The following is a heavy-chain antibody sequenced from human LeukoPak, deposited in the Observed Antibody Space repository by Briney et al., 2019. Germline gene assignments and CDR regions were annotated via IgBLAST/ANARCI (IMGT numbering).Heavy chain of an antibody. CDR2: IRNDGSNK. CDR1: GFTFSSYG. V-gene: IGHV3-30*02. J-gene: IGHJ3*02. Sequence: QPGGSLRLSCAASGFTFSSYGMHWVRQAPGKGLEWVAFIRNDGSNKYYADSVKGRLTIYRDNSKNTRYLQMNTLRAEDTAVYYCAKGNSGSYRFDTFDIWGQGTMVTVSS. D-gene: IGHD1-26*01. CDR3: AKGNSGSYRFDTFDI.